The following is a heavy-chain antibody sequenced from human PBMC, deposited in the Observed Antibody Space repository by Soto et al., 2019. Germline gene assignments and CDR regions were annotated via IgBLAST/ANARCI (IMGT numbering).Heavy chain of an antibody. CDR2: INHSGST. CDR3: ARGRVLEWLLSSKFFYGMDV. V-gene: IGHV4-34*01. D-gene: IGHD3-3*01. Sequence: SETLSLTCAVYGGSFSGYYWSWIRKPPGKGLEWIGEINHSGSTNYNPSLKSRVTISVDTSKNQFSLKLSSVTAADTAVYYCARGRVLEWLLSSKFFYGMDVWGQGTMVTVSS. J-gene: IGHJ6*02. CDR1: GGSFSGYY.